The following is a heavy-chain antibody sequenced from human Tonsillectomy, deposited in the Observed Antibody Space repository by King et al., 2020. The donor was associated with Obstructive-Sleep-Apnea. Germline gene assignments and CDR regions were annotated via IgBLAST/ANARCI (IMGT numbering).Heavy chain of an antibody. CDR3: ARKLRYFDWLSKGYFDY. J-gene: IGHJ4*02. CDR2: IYYSGST. D-gene: IGHD3-9*01. CDR1: SGSISGSSYY. Sequence: LQLQESGPGLVKPSETLSLTCTVSSGSISGSSYYWDWIRQPPGKGLEWIGSIYYSGSTYYNPSLKSRLTMSVDTSKNQFSLKLSSVTAADPAVYYCARKLRYFDWLSKGYFDYWGQGTLVTVSS. V-gene: IGHV4-39*07.